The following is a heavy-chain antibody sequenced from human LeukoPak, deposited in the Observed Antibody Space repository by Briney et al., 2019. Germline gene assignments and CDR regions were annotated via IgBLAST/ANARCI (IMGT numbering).Heavy chain of an antibody. J-gene: IGHJ4*02. CDR2: ISGYSGNT. Sequence: ASVKVSCKASGYIFRSYGVSWMRQAPGQGLEWMGWISGYSGNTQYAQKVQGRVSMTTDTSTSTAYMELRSLGSDDTAVYYCARYNITTAYFDYWGQGTLVTVSS. CDR1: GYIFRSYG. CDR3: ARYNITTAYFDY. V-gene: IGHV1-18*01. D-gene: IGHD2-21*01.